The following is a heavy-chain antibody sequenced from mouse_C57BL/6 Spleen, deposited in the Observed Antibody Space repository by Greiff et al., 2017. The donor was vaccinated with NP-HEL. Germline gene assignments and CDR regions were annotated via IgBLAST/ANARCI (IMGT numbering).Heavy chain of an antibody. Sequence: DVKLVESGPGLVKPSQSLSLTCSVTGYSITSGYYWNWIRQLPGNKLEWMGYIGYDGSNNYNPSLKNRISITGDTSKNQFFLKLNSVTTEDTATYYCARDYSYAMDYWGQGTSVTVSS. V-gene: IGHV3-6*01. CDR1: GYSITSGYY. D-gene: IGHD1-1*01. J-gene: IGHJ4*01. CDR3: ARDYSYAMDY. CDR2: IGYDGSN.